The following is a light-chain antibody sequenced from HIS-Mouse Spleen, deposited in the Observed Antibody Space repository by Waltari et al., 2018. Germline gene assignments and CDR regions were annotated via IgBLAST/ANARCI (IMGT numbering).Light chain of an antibody. CDR1: SSDVGGYNY. CDR2: EVS. Sequence: QSALTQPASVSGSPGQSITISCTGTSSDVGGYNYVSWYQQHPAKAPKRMIYEVSKRPSGVSNRFSGSKSGNPASLTISGLQAEDEADYYCSSYTSSSTYVFGTGTKVTVL. V-gene: IGLV2-14*01. J-gene: IGLJ1*01. CDR3: SSYTSSSTYV.